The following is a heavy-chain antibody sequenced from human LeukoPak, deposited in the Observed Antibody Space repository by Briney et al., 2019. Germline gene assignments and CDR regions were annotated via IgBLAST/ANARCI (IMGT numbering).Heavy chain of an antibody. CDR3: AKSFRNYVRGLDY. Sequence: GGSLRLSCAASGFTFSSYGMHWVRQAPGKGLEWVAFIRYDGSNKYYADSVKGRFTISRDNSKNTLYLQMNSLRAEDTAVYYCAKSFRNYVRGLDYWGQGTLVTVSS. V-gene: IGHV3-30*02. CDR2: IRYDGSNK. CDR1: GFTFSSYG. D-gene: IGHD1-7*01. J-gene: IGHJ4*02.